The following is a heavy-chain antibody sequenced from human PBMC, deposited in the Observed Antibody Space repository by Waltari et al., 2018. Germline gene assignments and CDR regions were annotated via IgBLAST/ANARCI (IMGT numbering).Heavy chain of an antibody. Sequence: QVQLQESGPGLVKPSQTLSLTCTVSGGSISSGGYYWSWNRQHPGKGLEWIGYIYYSGSTYYNPSLKSLVTISVDTSKNQFSLKLSSVTAADTAVYYCARGRGYSYGDFDYWGQGTLVTVSS. V-gene: IGHV4-31*01. J-gene: IGHJ4*02. CDR3: ARGRGYSYGDFDY. D-gene: IGHD5-18*01. CDR2: IYYSGST. CDR1: GGSISSGGYY.